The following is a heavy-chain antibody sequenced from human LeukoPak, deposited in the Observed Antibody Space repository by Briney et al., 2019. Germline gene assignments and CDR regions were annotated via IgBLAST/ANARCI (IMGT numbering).Heavy chain of an antibody. J-gene: IGHJ6*03. CDR1: GGSISSGSYY. D-gene: IGHD3-10*01. CDR2: IYTSGST. Sequence: SQTLSLTCTVSGGSISSGSYYWSWIRQPAGKGLEWIGRIYTSGSTNYNPSLKSRVTISVDTSKNQFSLKLCSVTAADTAVYYCARVGSGSSYYYYYYMDVWGKGTTVTVSS. CDR3: ARVGSGSSYYYYYYMDV. V-gene: IGHV4-61*02.